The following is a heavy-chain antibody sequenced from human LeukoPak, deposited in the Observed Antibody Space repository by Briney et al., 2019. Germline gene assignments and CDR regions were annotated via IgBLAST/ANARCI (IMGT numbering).Heavy chain of an antibody. D-gene: IGHD6-19*01. CDR2: MNPNSSNT. V-gene: IGHV1-8*02. J-gene: IGHJ4*02. CDR1: GGTFSSYA. CDR3: ARVSRAVAKLVDY. Sequence: ASVKASCKASGGTFSSYAISWVRQAPGQGLEWMGWMNPNSSNTGYAQKFQGRVTMTRNTSISTAYMELSSLRSEDTAVYYCARVSRAVAKLVDYWGQGTQVTVSS.